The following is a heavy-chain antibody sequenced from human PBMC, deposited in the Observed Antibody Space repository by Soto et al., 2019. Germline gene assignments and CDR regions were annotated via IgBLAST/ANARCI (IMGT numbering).Heavy chain of an antibody. CDR1: GYTFSSYG. Sequence: QIQLVQSGAEVKKPGTSVKVTCKTSGYTFSSYGVTWVRQAPGQGLEWIGWTSGYNTHTNYAPKLHDRVIMTPDLPTGTASMELRSLRSDDTAIYYCARGSSYGRSSGPDYWGQGTLVIVSS. J-gene: IGHJ4*02. V-gene: IGHV1-18*01. CDR3: ARGSSYGRSSGPDY. D-gene: IGHD6-13*01. CDR2: TSGYNTHT.